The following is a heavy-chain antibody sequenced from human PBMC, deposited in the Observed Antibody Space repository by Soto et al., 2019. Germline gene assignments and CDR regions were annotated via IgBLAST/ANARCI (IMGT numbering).Heavy chain of an antibody. Sequence: GGSLRLSCAASGFTFSSYAMSWVRQAPGKGLEWLSAISGSGCSTYYADSVKGRFTISRDNSKNTLYLQMNSLRAEDTAVYYCAKDTNYDFWSGYWAYYYGMDVWGQGTTVTVSS. D-gene: IGHD3-3*01. CDR3: AKDTNYDFWSGYWAYYYGMDV. V-gene: IGHV3-23*01. J-gene: IGHJ6*02. CDR1: GFTFSSYA. CDR2: ISGSGCST.